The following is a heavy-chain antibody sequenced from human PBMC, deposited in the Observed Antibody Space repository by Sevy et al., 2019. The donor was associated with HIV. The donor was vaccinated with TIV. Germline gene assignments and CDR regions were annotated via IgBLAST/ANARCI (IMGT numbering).Heavy chain of an antibody. D-gene: IGHD5-12*01. CDR2: FRGKAYGGKT. CDR1: GFTFGDYV. J-gene: IGHJ6*02. Sequence: GGSWRLSCTASGFTFGDYVLSWFGRAQGKGRGWVGFFRGKAYGGKTEYAASVKGRFTISRDDSKSIAYLQMNSLKTEDTAVYYCTRRLQFPYYGMDVWGQGTTVTVSS. CDR3: TRRLQFPYYGMDV. V-gene: IGHV3-49*03.